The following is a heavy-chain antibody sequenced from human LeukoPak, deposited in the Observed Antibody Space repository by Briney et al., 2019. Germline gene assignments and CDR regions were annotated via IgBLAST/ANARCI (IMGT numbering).Heavy chain of an antibody. CDR3: ARMLGYCSSTSCSPPSYFDY. J-gene: IGHJ4*02. V-gene: IGHV4-34*01. CDR2: INHSGST. CDR1: GGSFSGYY. Sequence: SETLSLTCAVYGGSFSGYYWSWIRQPPGKGLEWIGEINHSGSTNYNPSLKSRVTISVGTSKNQFSLKVSSVTAADTAVYYCARMLGYCSSTSCSPPSYFDYWGQGTLVTVSS. D-gene: IGHD2-2*01.